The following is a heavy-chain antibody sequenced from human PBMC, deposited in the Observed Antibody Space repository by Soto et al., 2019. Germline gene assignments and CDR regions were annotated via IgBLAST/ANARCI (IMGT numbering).Heavy chain of an antibody. D-gene: IGHD5-12*01. CDR3: ARRCGYSFDY. J-gene: IGHJ4*02. CDR1: GGSISSYY. CDR2: IYYSGST. Sequence: QLQLQESGPGLVKPSETLSLTCTVSGGSISSYYWGWIRLPPGKGLEWIGSIYYSGSTYYNPSLKSRVTISVDTSKNQFSLKLSSVTAADTAVYYCARRCGYSFDYWGQGTLVTVSS. V-gene: IGHV4-39*01.